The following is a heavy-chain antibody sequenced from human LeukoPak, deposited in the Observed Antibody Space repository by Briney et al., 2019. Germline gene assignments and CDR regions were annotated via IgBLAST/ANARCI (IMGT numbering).Heavy chain of an antibody. D-gene: IGHD6-19*01. CDR2: ISGSGGST. CDR1: GFTFSSYA. CDR3: AEQWPYFDY. J-gene: IGHJ4*02. Sequence: GGSLRLSCAASGFTFSSYAMSWVRQAPGKGLEWGSAISGSGGSTYYADSVKGRFTISRDNSKTPLYLQMNSLRAEDTAVYYCAEQWPYFDYWGQGTLVTVSS. V-gene: IGHV3-23*01.